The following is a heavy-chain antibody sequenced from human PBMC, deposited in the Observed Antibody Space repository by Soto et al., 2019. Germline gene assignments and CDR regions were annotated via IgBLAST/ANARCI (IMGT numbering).Heavy chain of an antibody. D-gene: IGHD1-20*01. V-gene: IGHV3-11*01. CDR3: ARRLTGRTTGDWFDP. CDR2: ISSGGGTS. CDR1: GFIFSDYY. J-gene: IGHJ5*02. Sequence: VQLVESGGGLVKPGGSLRLSCAASGFIFSDYYMTWIRQAPGKGLGWISDISSGGGTSYFTDSVRGRFTISRDNANTSLYLQMNNLRAEDTAIYYCARRLTGRTTGDWFDPWGQGTLVTVSS.